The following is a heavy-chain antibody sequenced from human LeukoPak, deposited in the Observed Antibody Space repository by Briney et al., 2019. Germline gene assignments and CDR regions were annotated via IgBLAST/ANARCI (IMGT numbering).Heavy chain of an antibody. CDR1: GVSISSYY. V-gene: IGHV4-4*09. J-gene: IGHJ4*02. CDR2: IYTSGST. Sequence: SETLSLTCTVSGVSISSYYWSWIRQPPGKGLEWIGYIYTSGSTNYNPSLKSRVTISVDTSKNQFSLKLSSVTAADTAVYYCARHSLDSSSWDLFDSWGQGTLVTVSS. CDR3: ARHSLDSSSWDLFDS. D-gene: IGHD6-13*01.